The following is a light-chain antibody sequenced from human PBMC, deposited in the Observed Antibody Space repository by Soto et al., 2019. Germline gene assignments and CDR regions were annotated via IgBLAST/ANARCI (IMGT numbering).Light chain of an antibody. V-gene: IGKV3-20*01. CDR1: QSVSSNY. CDR3: QQYGSSRA. J-gene: IGKJ1*01. Sequence: EIVLTHSPGTLSLSPGERATLSCRASQSVSSNYLAWYQQKPGRAPRLLIDGVSSRAADIPDRFSGSGSGTDFTLTISRLEPEDLAVYYCQQYGSSRAFGQGTKVDIK. CDR2: GVS.